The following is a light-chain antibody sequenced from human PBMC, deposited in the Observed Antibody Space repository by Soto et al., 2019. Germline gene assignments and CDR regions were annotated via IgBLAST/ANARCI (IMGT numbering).Light chain of an antibody. CDR1: QSISSW. J-gene: IGKJ1*01. CDR3: QQSSSYLWT. Sequence: DLQLTQSRSFPSASVGDRVTITCRASQSISSWLAWYQQKPGKAPKFVIYDASTLESGVPSRFRGSGYGTEGTITISSLKQDDGSTYYCQQSSSYLWTFGQGTKVDIK. V-gene: IGKV1-5*01. CDR2: DAS.